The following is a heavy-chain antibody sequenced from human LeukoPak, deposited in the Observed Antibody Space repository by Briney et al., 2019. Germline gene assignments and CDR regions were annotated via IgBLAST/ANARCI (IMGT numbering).Heavy chain of an antibody. D-gene: IGHD4-23*01. CDR2: INHSGST. CDR3: ARALPTTQPTVVNWFDP. J-gene: IGHJ5*02. Sequence: SETLSLTCAVYVGSFSGYYWSWIRQPPGKGLEWIGEINHSGSTNYNPSLKSRVTISVDTSKNQFSLKLSSVTAADTAVYYCARALPTTQPTVVNWFDPWGQGTLVTVSS. V-gene: IGHV4-34*01. CDR1: VGSFSGYY.